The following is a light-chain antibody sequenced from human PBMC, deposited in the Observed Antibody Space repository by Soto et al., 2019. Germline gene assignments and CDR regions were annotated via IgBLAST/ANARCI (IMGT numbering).Light chain of an antibody. J-gene: IGLJ3*02. V-gene: IGLV2-8*01. CDR3: MCYAGGNNWV. Sequence: QSALTQPPSASGSPGQSVTISCTGTSSDVGTYGYVSWYQQHAGKAPKLMIYDVTKRPSGVPDRFSGSKSANTASLTVSGLQAEDEADYYCMCYAGGNNWVFGGGTKVTVL. CDR1: SSDVGTYGY. CDR2: DVT.